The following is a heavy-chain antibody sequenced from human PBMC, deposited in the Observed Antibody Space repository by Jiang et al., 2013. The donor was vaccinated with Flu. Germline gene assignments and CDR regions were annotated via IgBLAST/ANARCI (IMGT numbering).Heavy chain of an antibody. D-gene: IGHD6-19*01. Sequence: GAEVKKPGASVKVSCKVSGYMLTKLSMHWVRQAPGKGLEWMGGFDPEDGETIYAQKFQGRVSMTEDTSTDTAYMELSSLRSEDTAVYYCATDTGWSFNYYYGMDVWGQGTTVTVSS. V-gene: IGHV1-24*01. CDR2: FDPEDGET. CDR3: ATDTGWSFNYYYGMDV. J-gene: IGHJ6*02. CDR1: GYMLTKLS.